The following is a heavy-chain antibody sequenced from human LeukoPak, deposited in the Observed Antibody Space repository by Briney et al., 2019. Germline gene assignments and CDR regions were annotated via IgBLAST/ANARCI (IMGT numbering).Heavy chain of an antibody. CDR1: GYSISSGYY. J-gene: IGHJ5*02. CDR3: ARDGYYYGSGSYCNNWFDP. CDR2: IYHSGST. Sequence: SETLSLTCAVSGYSISSGYYWGWIRQPPGKGLEWIGSIYHSGSTYYNPSLKSRVTISVDTSKNQFSLKLSSVTAADTAVYYCARDGYYYGSGSYCNNWFDPWGQGTLVTVSS. V-gene: IGHV4-38-2*02. D-gene: IGHD3-10*01.